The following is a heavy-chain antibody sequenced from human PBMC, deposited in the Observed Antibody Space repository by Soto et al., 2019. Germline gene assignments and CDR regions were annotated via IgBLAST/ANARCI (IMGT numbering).Heavy chain of an antibody. D-gene: IGHD2-2*01. CDR1: GGTFSSYA. CDR3: ARGFPPQYYCSSTSCYRGGRYWYFDL. V-gene: IGHV1-69*13. Sequence: ASVKVSCKASGGTFSSYAISWVRQAPGQGLEWMGGIIPIFGTANYAQKFQGRVTITADESTSTAYMELSSLRSEDTAVYYCARGFPPQYYCSSTSCYRGGRYWYFDLWGRGTLVTVSS. J-gene: IGHJ2*01. CDR2: IIPIFGTA.